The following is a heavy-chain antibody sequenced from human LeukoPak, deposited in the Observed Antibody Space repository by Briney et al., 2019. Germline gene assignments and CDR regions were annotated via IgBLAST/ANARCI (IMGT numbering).Heavy chain of an antibody. Sequence: GGSLRLSCAASGFTFSSYAMSGVRQAPGEGLEGVSAISGSGGSTYYADSVKGRFTISRDNSKNTLYLQMNSLRAEDTAVYYCAKATSPIAVAGTVSFDYWGQGTLVTVSS. CDR2: ISGSGGST. D-gene: IGHD6-19*01. J-gene: IGHJ4*02. CDR1: GFTFSSYA. CDR3: AKATSPIAVAGTVSFDY. V-gene: IGHV3-23*01.